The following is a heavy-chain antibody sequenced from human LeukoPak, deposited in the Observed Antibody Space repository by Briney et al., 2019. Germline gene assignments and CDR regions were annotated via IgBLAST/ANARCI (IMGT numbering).Heavy chain of an antibody. D-gene: IGHD3-10*01. J-gene: IGHJ5*02. Sequence: GGSLRLSCAASGFTFRNYAMSWVRQGPGKGLEWVSGISSSSGSTYYADSVKGRFTISRDNAKNTLYLQMNSLRAEDTAVYYCARGGTMVRGALNWFDPWGQGTLVTVSS. CDR2: ISSSSGST. V-gene: IGHV3-23*01. CDR3: ARGGTMVRGALNWFDP. CDR1: GFTFRNYA.